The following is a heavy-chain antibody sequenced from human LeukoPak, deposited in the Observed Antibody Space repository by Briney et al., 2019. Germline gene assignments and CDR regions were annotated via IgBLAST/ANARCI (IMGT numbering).Heavy chain of an antibody. Sequence: GGSLRLSCAASGFTFSNAYMGWVRQAPGKGLEWVSVIYSGGTTYYADSVRGRFTISRDNSKNTLFLRMSSLRAEDTAVYYCAREGAYYSFDYWGQGTLVTVSS. D-gene: IGHD3-16*01. J-gene: IGHJ4*02. V-gene: IGHV3-53*01. CDR2: IYSGGTT. CDR3: AREGAYYSFDY. CDR1: GFTFSNAY.